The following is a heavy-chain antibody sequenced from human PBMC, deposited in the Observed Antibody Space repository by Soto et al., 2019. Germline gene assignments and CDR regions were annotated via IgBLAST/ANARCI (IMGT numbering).Heavy chain of an antibody. CDR3: ARDFEY. J-gene: IGHJ4*02. CDR2: INSDGSST. CDR1: GFTFSTFW. Sequence: EVQLVESGGGLVQPGGSLRLSCEASGFTFSTFWMHWVRQAPGNGLVWVSRINSDGSSTNYADSVKGRVTISRDIAKNTVYLQLSSLRPEDTAVYYCARDFEYWGQGTLVTVSS. V-gene: IGHV3-74*01.